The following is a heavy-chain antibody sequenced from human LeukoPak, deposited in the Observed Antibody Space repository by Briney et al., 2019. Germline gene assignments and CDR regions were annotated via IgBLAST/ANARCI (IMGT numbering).Heavy chain of an antibody. Sequence: PGGSLRLSCAASGFTFSSYVMSWVRQAPGKGLEWVSAISGSGSSTYHADSVKGRFTISRDNSKNTLYLQMNSLRAEDTAVYYCAKDPPSAGSITIFGVVTNAFDIWGQGTMVTVSS. J-gene: IGHJ3*02. CDR1: GFTFSSYV. CDR2: ISGSGSST. CDR3: AKDPPSAGSITIFGVVTNAFDI. D-gene: IGHD3-3*01. V-gene: IGHV3-23*01.